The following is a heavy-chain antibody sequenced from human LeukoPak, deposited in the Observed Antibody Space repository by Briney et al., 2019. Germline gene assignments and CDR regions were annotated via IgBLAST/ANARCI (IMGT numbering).Heavy chain of an antibody. J-gene: IGHJ4*02. CDR1: GFTFSNYN. CDR3: ARDFAREFTIDY. CDR2: ISSSSNII. V-gene: IGHV3-48*01. D-gene: IGHD3-10*01. Sequence: PGGSLRLSCAASGFTFSNYNMNWVLQPPGKGLQWVSYISSSSNIIYYADSVKGRFTISRDNAKSSLFLQMNSLRAEDTAVYYCARDFAREFTIDYWGQGTLVTVSS.